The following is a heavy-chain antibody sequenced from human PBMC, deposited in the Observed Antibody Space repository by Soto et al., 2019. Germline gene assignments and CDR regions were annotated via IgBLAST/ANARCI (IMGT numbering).Heavy chain of an antibody. V-gene: IGHV3-15*01. D-gene: IGHD3-10*01. CDR1: GFTFSNAW. J-gene: IGHJ6*02. CDR3: TTDSARAVYGMDV. CDR2: IKSKTDGGTT. Sequence: EVQLVESGGGLVKPGGSLRLSCAASGFTFSNAWMSWVRQAPGKGLEWVGRIKSKTDGGTTDYAAPVKGRFTISRDDSKNTLYLQMNSLKTADTAVYYCTTDSARAVYGMDVWGQGTTVTVSS.